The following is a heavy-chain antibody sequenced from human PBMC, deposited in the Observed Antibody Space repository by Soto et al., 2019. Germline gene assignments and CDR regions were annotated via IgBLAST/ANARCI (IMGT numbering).Heavy chain of an antibody. Sequence: EVQLVESGGELVQPGGSLRLSCAASGFTFNNYWMHWVRQAPGKGLEWVSRINIDGSRTTYADSVKGRFTISRDNAKNTLYLQMNSLRADDTAVYYCVKVPNWSYNWFDPWGQGTLVIVSS. CDR2: INIDGSRT. J-gene: IGHJ5*02. CDR3: VKVPNWSYNWFDP. CDR1: GFTFNNYW. D-gene: IGHD3-3*01. V-gene: IGHV3-74*01.